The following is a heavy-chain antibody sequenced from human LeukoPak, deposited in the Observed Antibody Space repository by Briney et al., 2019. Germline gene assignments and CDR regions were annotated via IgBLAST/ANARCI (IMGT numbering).Heavy chain of an antibody. CDR1: GGSISSYY. D-gene: IGHD3-10*01. Sequence: SETLSLTCTVSGGSISSYYWSWIRQPPGKGLEWIGYIYYSGSTNYNPSLKSRVTISVDTSKNQFSLKLSSVTAADTAVYYCARAPWFPSQYYYGSGTGYYYYMDVWGKGTTVTISS. CDR3: ARAPWFPSQYYYGSGTGYYYYMDV. V-gene: IGHV4-59*01. J-gene: IGHJ6*03. CDR2: IYYSGST.